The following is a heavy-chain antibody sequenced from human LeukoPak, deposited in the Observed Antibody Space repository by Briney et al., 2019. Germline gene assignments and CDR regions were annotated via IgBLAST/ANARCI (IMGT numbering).Heavy chain of an antibody. CDR1: GFTVSSNY. Sequence: GGSLRLSCAASGFTVSSNYMSWVRQAPGKGLEWVSATYSGGSTYYADSVKGRFTISSDNSKNTLYPQMNSLKAEDTAIYYCARAQDYCSGSTCYGYFQYWGQGTLVTVSS. CDR3: ARAQDYCSGSTCYGYFQY. D-gene: IGHD2-15*01. J-gene: IGHJ1*01. V-gene: IGHV3-53*01. CDR2: TYSGGST.